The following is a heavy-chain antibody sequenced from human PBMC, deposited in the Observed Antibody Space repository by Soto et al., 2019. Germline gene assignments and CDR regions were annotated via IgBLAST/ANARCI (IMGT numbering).Heavy chain of an antibody. CDR3: AKGGWLEY. CDR1: GFTFSNSD. CDR2: FSSSGGST. D-gene: IGHD2-15*01. V-gene: IGHV3-23*01. J-gene: IGHJ4*02. Sequence: EVQLLESGGGLVQPGGSLRLSCAVSGFTFSNSDMSWVRQAPGKGLEWVSAFSSSGGSTYYADSVKGRFTISRDTSKNTLYLQMNYLRAEDTAVYYCAKGGWLEYWGLGTLVTVSS.